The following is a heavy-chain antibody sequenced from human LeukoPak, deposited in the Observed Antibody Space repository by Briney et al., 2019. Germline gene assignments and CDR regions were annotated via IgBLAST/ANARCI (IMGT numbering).Heavy chain of an antibody. CDR1: GYSISSSNW. J-gene: IGHJ6*02. D-gene: IGHD1-26*01. CDR3: ARRARGNGMDV. CDR2: IYYSGST. V-gene: IGHV4-28*01. Sequence: SETLSLTCAVSGYSISSSNWWGWIRPPPGKGLEWIGYIYYSGSTYYNPSLKSRVTMSVDTSKNQFSLKLSSVTAVDTAVYYCARRARGNGMDVWGQGTTVTVSS.